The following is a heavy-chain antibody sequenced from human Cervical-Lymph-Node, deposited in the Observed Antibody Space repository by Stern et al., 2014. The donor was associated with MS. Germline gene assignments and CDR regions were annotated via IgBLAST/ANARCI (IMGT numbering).Heavy chain of an antibody. CDR2: IYTSGST. Sequence: QVQLQESGPGLVKPSQTLSLTCTVSGGSISSGSYYWSWIRQPAGKGLEWIGRIYTSGSTNYNPSLKSRVTLSVDTSQNQFSLKLSSVTAADTAVYYCARQTTADYLFHYWGQGTLVTVSS. CDR1: GGSISSGSYY. V-gene: IGHV4-61*02. D-gene: IGHD4-17*01. J-gene: IGHJ4*02. CDR3: ARQTTADYLFHY.